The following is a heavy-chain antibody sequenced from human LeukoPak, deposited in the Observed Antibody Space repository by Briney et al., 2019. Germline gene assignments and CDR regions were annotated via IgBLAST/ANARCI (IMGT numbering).Heavy chain of an antibody. J-gene: IGHJ3*02. D-gene: IGHD3-3*01. Sequence: ASQTLSLTCTVSGGSISSGSYYWSWIRQPAGKGLEWIGRIYTSGSTNYNPSLKIRVTISVDTSKNQFSLKLSSVTAADTAVYYCARGLRFLEWLLSYGDDAFDIWGQGTMVTVSS. CDR2: IYTSGST. V-gene: IGHV4-61*02. CDR3: ARGLRFLEWLLSYGDDAFDI. CDR1: GGSISSGSYY.